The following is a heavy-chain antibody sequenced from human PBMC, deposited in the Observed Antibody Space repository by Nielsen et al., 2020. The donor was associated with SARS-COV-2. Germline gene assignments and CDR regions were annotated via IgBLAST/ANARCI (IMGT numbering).Heavy chain of an antibody. CDR1: GFTFSSYA. V-gene: IGHV3-30-3*01. CDR2: ISYDGSNK. D-gene: IGHD6-19*01. J-gene: IGHJ6*02. CDR3: ASRAGTVYYYYGMDV. Sequence: GGSLRLSCAASGFTFSSYAMHWVRQAPGKGLEWVAVISYDGSNKYYADSVKGRFTISRDNAKNSLYLQMNSLRAEDTAVYYCASRAGTVYYYYGMDVWGQGTTVTVSS.